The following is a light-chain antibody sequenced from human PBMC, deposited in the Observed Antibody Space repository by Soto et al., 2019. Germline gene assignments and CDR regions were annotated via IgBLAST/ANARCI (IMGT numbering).Light chain of an antibody. V-gene: IGKV1-5*03. CDR2: TAS. CDR3: QQYKYYST. CDR1: QSIRGF. Sequence: DIQMTQSPSTLSASVGDRVTITCRASQSIRGFLAWYQQKPGRAPKLLIYTASTLASGVPSRFSGSGSETEFTLTISSLQPDDFATYYCQQYKYYSTFGQGTKLEIK. J-gene: IGKJ2*01.